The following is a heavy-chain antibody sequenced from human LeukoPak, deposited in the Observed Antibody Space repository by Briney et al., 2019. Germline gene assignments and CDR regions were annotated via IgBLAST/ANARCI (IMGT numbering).Heavy chain of an antibody. Sequence: ASVKVSCKASGYTFTGYYMHWVRQAPGQGLEWMGWINPNSGGTNYAQKFQGRVTMTRDTSISTAYMELSRLRSDDTAVYYCARGSSSSWSTLYYYYHYMDVWGKGTTVTISS. CDR2: INPNSGGT. D-gene: IGHD6-13*01. V-gene: IGHV1-2*02. CDR3: ARGSSSSWSTLYYYYHYMDV. CDR1: GYTFTGYY. J-gene: IGHJ6*03.